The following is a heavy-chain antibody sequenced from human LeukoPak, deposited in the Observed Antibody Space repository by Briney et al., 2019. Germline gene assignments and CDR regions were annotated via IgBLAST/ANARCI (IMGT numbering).Heavy chain of an antibody. Sequence: GGSLRLSCAASGFTFINYAMNWVRQAPGKGLEWVSFISSSSGTIYYADSVKGRFTISRDNAKNSLYRQMNSLRAEDTAVYYCARDRGGSYSAIDYWGQGTLVTVSS. V-gene: IGHV3-48*04. D-gene: IGHD1-26*01. CDR1: GFTFINYA. J-gene: IGHJ4*02. CDR3: ARDRGGSYSAIDY. CDR2: ISSSSGTI.